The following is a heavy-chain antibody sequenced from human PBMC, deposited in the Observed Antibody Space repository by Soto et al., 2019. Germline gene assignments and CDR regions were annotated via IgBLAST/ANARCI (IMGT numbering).Heavy chain of an antibody. CDR1: GFTFSNYG. V-gene: IGHV3-33*01. CDR3: ARGTYGASGIDY. J-gene: IGHJ4*02. Sequence: GGSLRLSCEGSGFTFSNYGIHWVRQAPGMGLDWVAVIWYDGNNKYYSESVKGRFTISRDNSKNTVFLEMSSLRDEDTAVYYCARGTYGASGIDYWGQGALVTVSS. CDR2: IWYDGNNK. D-gene: IGHD6-19*01.